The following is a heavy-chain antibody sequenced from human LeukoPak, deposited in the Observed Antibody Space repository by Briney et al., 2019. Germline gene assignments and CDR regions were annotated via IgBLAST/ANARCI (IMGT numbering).Heavy chain of an antibody. CDR3: ARDRTASGPYMDV. J-gene: IGHJ6*03. V-gene: IGHV1-69*05. Sequence: VASVKVSCKASGGTFSSYAISWVRQAPGQGLEWMGGIIPIFGTANYAQKFQGRVTITTDESTSPAYMELSSLRSEDTAVYYCARDRTASGPYMDVWGKGTTVTVSS. CDR2: IIPIFGTA. D-gene: IGHD5-18*01. CDR1: GGTFSSYA.